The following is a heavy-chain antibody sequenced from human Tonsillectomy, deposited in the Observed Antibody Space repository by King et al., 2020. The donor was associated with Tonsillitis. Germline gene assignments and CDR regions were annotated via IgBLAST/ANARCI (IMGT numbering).Heavy chain of an antibody. V-gene: IGHV3-15*01. Sequence: VQLVESGGGLVKPGGSLRLSCAASRFTFTNAWMSWVRQAPGKGLEWVGRIKSKSDGGTTDYAAPVKGRFTISRDDSKNTLYLQMNSLKTEDTAVYSCPTAASRGSYRGGRHFDFWGQGTLVTVSS. D-gene: IGHD3-16*01. CDR2: IKSKSDGGTT. J-gene: IGHJ4*02. CDR3: PTAASRGSYRGGRHFDF. CDR1: RFTFTNAW.